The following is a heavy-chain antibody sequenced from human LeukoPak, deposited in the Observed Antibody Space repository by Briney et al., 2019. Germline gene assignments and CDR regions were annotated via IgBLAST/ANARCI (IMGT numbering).Heavy chain of an antibody. CDR2: IIPILGIA. D-gene: IGHD3-22*01. CDR3: VRAPWYYDSSGYYAPGWFDP. J-gene: IGHJ5*02. V-gene: IGHV1-69*04. Sequence: SVKVSCKASGGTFSSYAISWVRQAPGQGLEWMGRIIPILGIANYAQKFQGRVTITADKSTSTAYMELSSLRSEDTAVYYCVRAPWYYDSSGYYAPGWFDPWGQGTLVTVSS. CDR1: GGTFSSYA.